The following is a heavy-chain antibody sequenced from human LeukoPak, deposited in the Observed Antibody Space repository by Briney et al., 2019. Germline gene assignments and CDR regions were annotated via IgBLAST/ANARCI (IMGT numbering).Heavy chain of an antibody. D-gene: IGHD1-26*01. CDR1: GGSISSYY. J-gene: IGHJ4*02. V-gene: IGHV4-59*08. CDR3: ARHSPRTTVDF. CDR2: ISYIGSI. Sequence: SETLSLTCTVSGGSISSYYCSWVRQPPRKGLEWIAYISYIGSINYNPSLTSRVTISLDTPKKQCSLKLSSLTAPHTARCPSARHSPRTTVDFWGQGTLVTVSS.